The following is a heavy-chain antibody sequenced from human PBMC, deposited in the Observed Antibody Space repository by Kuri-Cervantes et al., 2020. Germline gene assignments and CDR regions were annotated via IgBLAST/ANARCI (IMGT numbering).Heavy chain of an antibody. CDR1: GFTLSSLA. CDR2: ISGSGGST. D-gene: IGHD4-17*01. V-gene: IGHV3-23*01. Sequence: GESLKIPCAASGFTLSSLAMSWVRQASGKGLEWVSAISGSGGSTYYADSVRGRFTLSRDNSKNTLYLQMNSLRAEDTAVYYCARSDYGDSIDYWGQGTLVTVSS. J-gene: IGHJ4*02. CDR3: ARSDYGDSIDY.